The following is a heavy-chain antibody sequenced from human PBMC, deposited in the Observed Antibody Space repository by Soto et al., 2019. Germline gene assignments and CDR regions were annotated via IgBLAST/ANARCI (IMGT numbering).Heavy chain of an antibody. J-gene: IGHJ5*02. CDR1: GGSISYISYC. CDR3: ARHRARNWFDP. Sequence: SETLSLTCTVSGGSISYISYCWGWIRQPPGKGLQWIGCMFYSGATYYNPSLKSRVTISVDTSKNQFSLKLSSVTAADTAVFYCARHRARNWFDPWGQGTLVTVSS. CDR2: MFYSGAT. V-gene: IGHV4-39*01. D-gene: IGHD6-6*01.